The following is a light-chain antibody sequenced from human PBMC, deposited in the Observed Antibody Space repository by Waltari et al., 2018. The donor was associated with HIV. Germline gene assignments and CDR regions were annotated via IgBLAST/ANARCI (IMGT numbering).Light chain of an antibody. CDR3: SSYTRSSTL. Sequence: QSALTQPASVSGSPGQSITISCTGTTSDAGGKNYVTWYQQHPGKAPKLLIYDVSNRPSGVSNRFSGSKSGNTASLTISGLQAEDEADYYCSSYTRSSTLFGGGTKLTVL. J-gene: IGLJ2*01. CDR1: TSDAGGKNY. CDR2: DVS. V-gene: IGLV2-14*01.